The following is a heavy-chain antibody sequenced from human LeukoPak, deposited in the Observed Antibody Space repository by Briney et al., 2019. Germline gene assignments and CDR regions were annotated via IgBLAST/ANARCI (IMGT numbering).Heavy chain of an antibody. CDR1: GGSISSSSYY. J-gene: IGHJ4*02. V-gene: IGHV4-39*01. CDR2: IYYSGST. D-gene: IGHD3-22*01. CDR3: ARRLGVMNPFDY. Sequence: SETLSLTCTVSGGSISSSSYYWGWIRQPPGKGLEWIGSIYYSGSTYYNPSLKSRVTISVDTSKNQFSLKLSSVTAADTAVYYCARRLGVMNPFDYWGQGTLVTVSS.